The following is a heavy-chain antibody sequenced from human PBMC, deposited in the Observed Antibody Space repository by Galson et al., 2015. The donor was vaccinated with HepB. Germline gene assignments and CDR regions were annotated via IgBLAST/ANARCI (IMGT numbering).Heavy chain of an antibody. D-gene: IGHD3-3*01. Sequence: SLRLSCAASGFTFSSYWMSWVRQAPGKGLEWVANIKQDGSEKYYVDSVKGRFTISRDNAKNSLYLQMNSLRAEDTAVYYCARVVRVFGVVKNAMDVWGQGTTVTVSS. CDR2: IKQDGSEK. V-gene: IGHV3-7*01. CDR3: ARVVRVFGVVKNAMDV. J-gene: IGHJ6*02. CDR1: GFTFSSYW.